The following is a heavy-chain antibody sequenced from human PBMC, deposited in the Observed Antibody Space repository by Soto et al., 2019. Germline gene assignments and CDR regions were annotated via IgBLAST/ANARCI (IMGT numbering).Heavy chain of an antibody. J-gene: IGHJ6*02. CDR3: ARQVNKIFNGNGMDV. D-gene: IGHD3-10*01. V-gene: IGHV4-39*01. CDR1: GGSSSSSSYY. Sequence: PSETLSLTCTVSGGSSSSSSYYWGWIRQPPGKGLEWIGSIYYSGSTYYNPSLKSRVTISVDTSKNQFSLKLSSVTAADTAVYYGARQVNKIFNGNGMDVWGQGTTVTVSS. CDR2: IYYSGST.